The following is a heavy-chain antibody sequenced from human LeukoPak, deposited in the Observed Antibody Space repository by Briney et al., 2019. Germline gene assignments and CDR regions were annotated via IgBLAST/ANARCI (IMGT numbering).Heavy chain of an antibody. CDR3: ARPWYNWNDVWFDP. D-gene: IGHD1-1*01. CDR1: GGSISSYY. CDR2: IYYSGST. V-gene: IGHV4-39*01. J-gene: IGHJ5*02. Sequence: PSETLSLTCTVSGGSISSYYWNWIRQPPGKGLEWIGSIYYSGSTYYNPSLKSRVTISVDTSKNQFSLKLSSVTAADTAVYYCARPWYNWNDVWFDPWGQGTLVTVSS.